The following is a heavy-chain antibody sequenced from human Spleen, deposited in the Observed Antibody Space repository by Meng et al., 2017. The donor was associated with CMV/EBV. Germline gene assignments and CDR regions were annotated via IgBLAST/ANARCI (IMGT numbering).Heavy chain of an antibody. CDR1: GFTVSSNY. CDR2: IYDGGTT. V-gene: IGHV3-53*01. CDR3: ARYSFGRNLDY. D-gene: IGHD5-18*01. Sequence: LSCASSGFTVSSNYMSWVRQAPGKGLEWVSVIYDGGTTYYADSVRGRFTISRDNSKNTLFLQMNGLRAEDTAVYYCARYSFGRNLDYWGQGTPVTVSS. J-gene: IGHJ4*02.